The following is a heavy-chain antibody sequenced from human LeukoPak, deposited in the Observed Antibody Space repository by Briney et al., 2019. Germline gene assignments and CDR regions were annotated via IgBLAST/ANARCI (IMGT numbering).Heavy chain of an antibody. CDR3: ARGIYSYAFDI. CDR2: ISYDGSNK. D-gene: IGHD2-21*01. J-gene: IGHJ3*02. Sequence: PGRSLRLSCAASGFTFSSYAMHWVRQAPGKGLEWVAVISYDGSNKYYADSVKGRFTISRDNSRNTLYLQMNSLRAEDTAVYYCARGIYSYAFDIWGQGTMVTVSS. V-gene: IGHV3-30-3*01. CDR1: GFTFSSYA.